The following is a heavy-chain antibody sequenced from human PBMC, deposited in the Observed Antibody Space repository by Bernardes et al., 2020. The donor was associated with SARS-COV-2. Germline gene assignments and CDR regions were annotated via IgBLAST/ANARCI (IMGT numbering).Heavy chain of an antibody. J-gene: IGHJ4*02. D-gene: IGHD6-6*01. Sequence: LRLSCAASGFTFTNYWMSWVRQAPGKGLEWVANIKQDGSEKLYGDSVRGRLTTSRDNAKNSLYLQMNSLRAEDTAVYYCARIGYSSSSFDYWGQGTLVTVSS. CDR1: GFTFTNYW. CDR3: ARIGYSSSSFDY. V-gene: IGHV3-7*03. CDR2: IKQDGSEK.